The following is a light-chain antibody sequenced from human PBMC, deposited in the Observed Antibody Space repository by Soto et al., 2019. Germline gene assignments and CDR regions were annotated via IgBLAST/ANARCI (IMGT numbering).Light chain of an antibody. CDR3: QQYNNWPFT. V-gene: IGKV3-15*01. Sequence: EIVMTQSPATLSVSPGERATFSCRASQSISSNLAWYQQKPGQAPRLLIYGASTRATGIPARFSGSGSGTEITLTISSLQSEDFAVYYCQQYNNWPFTFGPGTKVDIK. CDR2: GAS. J-gene: IGKJ3*01. CDR1: QSISSN.